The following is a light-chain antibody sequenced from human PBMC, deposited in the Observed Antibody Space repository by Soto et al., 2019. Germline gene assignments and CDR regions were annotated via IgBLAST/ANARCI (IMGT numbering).Light chain of an antibody. Sequence: DIQMTQSPSSLSASVGDRVTITCRASQSITTYLNWYQQKPGKAPNLLIYAASSLQSGVPSRFSGSGSGTDVTLTIRSLQPEDSATYYGQQSYNTPRTFGPGTKLEIK. CDR2: AAS. J-gene: IGKJ2*02. CDR3: QQSYNTPRT. V-gene: IGKV1-39*01. CDR1: QSITTY.